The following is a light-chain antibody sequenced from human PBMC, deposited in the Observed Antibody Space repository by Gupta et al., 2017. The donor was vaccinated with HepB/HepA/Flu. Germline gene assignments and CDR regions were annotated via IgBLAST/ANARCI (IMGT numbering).Light chain of an antibody. CDR3: SSYTSSSPLV. Sequence: QSALTQPASVSGSPGQSITISCTGTSSDVGGYNYVSWYQQHPGKAPKLMIYDVSNRPSGVSNRFSGSKSGNTAYLTISGLQAEDEADYYCSSYTSSSPLVFGTGTKVTVL. CDR2: DVS. CDR1: SSDVGGYNY. J-gene: IGLJ1*01. V-gene: IGLV2-14*03.